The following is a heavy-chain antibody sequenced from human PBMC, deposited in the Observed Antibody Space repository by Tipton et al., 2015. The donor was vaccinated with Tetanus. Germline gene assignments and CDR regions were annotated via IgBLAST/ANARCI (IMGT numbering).Heavy chain of an antibody. CDR3: ARERGNYFGHYYYGMDV. D-gene: IGHD3-3*01. V-gene: IGHV4-4*07. Sequence: TLSLTCAVYGGSFSSYYWSWIRQPAGKGLEWIGRIYTSGSTNYNPSLKSRVTMSVDTSKNQFSLKLSSVTAADTAVYYCARERGNYFGHYYYGMDVWGQGTTVTVSS. CDR2: IYTSGST. CDR1: GGSFSSYY. J-gene: IGHJ6*02.